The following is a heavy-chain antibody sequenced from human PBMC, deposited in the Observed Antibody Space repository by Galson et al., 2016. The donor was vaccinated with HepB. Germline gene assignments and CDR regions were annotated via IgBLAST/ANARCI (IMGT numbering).Heavy chain of an antibody. CDR3: VRDYSYMPDY. D-gene: IGHD2-15*01. Sequence: SVKVSCKASGYTFTSSGISWVRQAPGQGLEWMGWISGYNGHIQYAQKFQDRVTVTADTSTSTAYMELRSLNSDDTAIYYYVRDYSYMPDYWGQVTLVTVSS. CDR2: ISGYNGHI. V-gene: IGHV1-18*01. CDR1: GYTFTSSG. J-gene: IGHJ4*02.